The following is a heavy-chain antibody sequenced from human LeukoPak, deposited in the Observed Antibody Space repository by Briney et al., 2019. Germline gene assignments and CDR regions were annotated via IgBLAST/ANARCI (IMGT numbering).Heavy chain of an antibody. Sequence: SETLSLICTVSGGSISSYYWSWIRQPPGKGLEWIGYIYYSGSTNYNPSLKSRVTISVDASKNQFSLKLSSVTAADTAVYYCARLVRGIRGYNWFDPWGQGTLVTVSS. V-gene: IGHV4-59*08. D-gene: IGHD3-10*01. J-gene: IGHJ5*02. CDR1: GGSISSYY. CDR2: IYYSGST. CDR3: ARLVRGIRGYNWFDP.